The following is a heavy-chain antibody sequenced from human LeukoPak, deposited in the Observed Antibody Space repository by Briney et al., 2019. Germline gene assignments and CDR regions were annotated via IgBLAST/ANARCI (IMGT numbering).Heavy chain of an antibody. D-gene: IGHD1-26*01. Sequence: PGGSLRLSCAASGFTFSSYGMHWVRQAPGKGLEWVAVISYDGSNKYYADSVKGRFTISRDNSKNTLYLQMNSLRAEDTAVYYCARGMRALLLSYYYGMDVWGQGTTVTVSS. CDR3: ARGMRALLLSYYYGMDV. J-gene: IGHJ6*02. CDR1: GFTFSSYG. CDR2: ISYDGSNK. V-gene: IGHV3-30*03.